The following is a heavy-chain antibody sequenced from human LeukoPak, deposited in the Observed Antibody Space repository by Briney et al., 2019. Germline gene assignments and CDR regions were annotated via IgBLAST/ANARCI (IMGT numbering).Heavy chain of an antibody. Sequence: HPGGSLRLSCAASGFTFSNYAMHWVRQAPGKGLEYVSGISSNGGSTYYANSVKGRFTISRDNSKNTLYLQMGSLRAEDMAVYYCARSWSQIVVVPPAAIGIDYWGQGTLVNVSS. CDR3: ARSWSQIVVVPPAAIGIDY. J-gene: IGHJ4*02. CDR2: ISSNGGST. D-gene: IGHD2-2*01. CDR1: GFTFSNYA. V-gene: IGHV3-64*01.